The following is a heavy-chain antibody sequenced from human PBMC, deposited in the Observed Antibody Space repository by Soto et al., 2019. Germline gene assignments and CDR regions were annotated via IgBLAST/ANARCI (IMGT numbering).Heavy chain of an antibody. CDR2: ISSSSSYI. Sequence: XGSLRLSCAASGFTFSSYNMNWVRQAPGKGLEWVSSISSSSSYIYYADSVKGRFTISRDNAKNSLYLQMNSLRAEDTAVYYCARDQHIVVVTAPDYGMDVWGQGTTVTVSS. CDR1: GFTFSSYN. J-gene: IGHJ6*02. CDR3: ARDQHIVVVTAPDYGMDV. D-gene: IGHD2-21*02. V-gene: IGHV3-21*01.